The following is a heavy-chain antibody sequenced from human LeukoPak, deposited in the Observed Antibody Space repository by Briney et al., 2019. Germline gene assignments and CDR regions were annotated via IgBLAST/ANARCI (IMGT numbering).Heavy chain of an antibody. Sequence: ASVKVSCKASGYTFTSYGISWVRQAPGQGLEWMGWISAYNGNTNYAQKLQGRVTMTTDTSTSTAYMELRSLRSDDTAVYYCARASHERYCSSTSCYLDYWGQGTLVTVSS. CDR1: GYTFTSYG. CDR3: ARASHERYCSSTSCYLDY. CDR2: ISAYNGNT. D-gene: IGHD2-2*01. J-gene: IGHJ4*02. V-gene: IGHV1-18*01.